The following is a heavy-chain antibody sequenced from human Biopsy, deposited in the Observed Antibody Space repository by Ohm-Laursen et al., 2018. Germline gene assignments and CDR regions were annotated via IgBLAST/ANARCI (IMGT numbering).Heavy chain of an antibody. D-gene: IGHD3-16*01. CDR1: GFAFDDYA. J-gene: IGHJ5*01. CDR2: ISASSSYM. Sequence: GSLRLSCAASGFAFDDYAMHWVRQVPGKGLEWVSSISASSSYMHYADSVKGRFTVSRDNAKNSLYLQMNSLRAADTAIYYCATELLPPGVGGPWLDSWGQGTPVTVSS. V-gene: IGHV3-21*06. CDR3: ATELLPPGVGGPWLDS.